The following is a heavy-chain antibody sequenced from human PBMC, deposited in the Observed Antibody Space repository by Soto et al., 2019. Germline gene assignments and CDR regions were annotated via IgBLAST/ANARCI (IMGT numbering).Heavy chain of an antibody. CDR3: ARELTAFGMDV. V-gene: IGHV3-74*01. CDR2: LNSDGTDT. J-gene: IGHJ6*02. Sequence: PGGSLRLSCAASGFSFSSYWMHWVRQAPGSGLVWVSRLNSDGTDTDYADSVKGRFTISRDTAKDTLYLQMNSLRTEDTAVYYCARELTAFGMDVWGQGTTVTVS. CDR1: GFSFSSYW. D-gene: IGHD3-9*01.